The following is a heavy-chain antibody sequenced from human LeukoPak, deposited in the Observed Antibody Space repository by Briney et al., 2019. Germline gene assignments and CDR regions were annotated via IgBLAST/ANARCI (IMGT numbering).Heavy chain of an antibody. Sequence: GGSLRLSCAASGFTVSSNYMSWVRQAPGKGLEWVSVIYSGGSTYYADSVKGRFTISRDNSKNMVFLQMNSLRVEDTAVYYCAKGGYCDRTSCSTNWFDPWGQGTRVTVSS. V-gene: IGHV3-53*01. CDR1: GFTVSSNY. CDR2: IYSGGST. CDR3: AKGGYCDRTSCSTNWFDP. D-gene: IGHD2-2*01. J-gene: IGHJ5*02.